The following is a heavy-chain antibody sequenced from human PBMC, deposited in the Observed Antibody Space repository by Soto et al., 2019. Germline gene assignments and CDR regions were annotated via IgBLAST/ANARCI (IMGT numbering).Heavy chain of an antibody. J-gene: IGHJ6*02. V-gene: IGHV3-23*01. CDR3: AKVGYISSSFGMDV. CDR1: GFTFSSYA. D-gene: IGHD6-13*01. CDR2: ISGSGGST. Sequence: EVQLLESGGCLVQPGGSLRLSCAASGFTFSSYAMSWVRQAPGKGLEWVSAISGSGGSTYYADSVKGRFTISRDNSKNTLYLQMNSLRAEDTAVYYCAKVGYISSSFGMDVWGQGTTVTVSS.